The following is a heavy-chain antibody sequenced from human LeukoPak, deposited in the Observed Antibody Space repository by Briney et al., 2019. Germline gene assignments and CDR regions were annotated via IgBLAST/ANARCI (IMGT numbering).Heavy chain of an antibody. CDR1: GFTFSNAW. D-gene: IGHD4-11*01. V-gene: IGHV3-15*01. J-gene: IGHJ4*02. Sequence: PGGSLRLSCAASGFTFSNAWMSWVRQAPGKGLEWVGRIKSKTDGGTTDYAAPVKGRFTISRDDSKNTLYLQMNSLKTEDTAVYYCTTRGPVSYSNYVEGWFDYWGQGTLVTVSS. CDR3: TTRGPVSYSNYVEGWFDY. CDR2: IKSKTDGGTT.